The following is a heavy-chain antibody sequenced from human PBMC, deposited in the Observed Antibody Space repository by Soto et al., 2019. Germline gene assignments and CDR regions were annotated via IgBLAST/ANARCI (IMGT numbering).Heavy chain of an antibody. CDR3: ARGVGGHDYYYYYGMDV. CDR2: ISAYNGNT. Sequence: QVQLVQSGAEVKKPGASVKVSCKASGYTFTSYGISWVRQAPGQGLEWMGWISAYNGNTNYAQKLQGRVTMTTDTSTNTAYMELRSLRSDDTAVYYCARGVGGHDYYYYYGMDVWGQGTTVTVSS. D-gene: IGHD5-12*01. CDR1: GYTFTSYG. V-gene: IGHV1-18*01. J-gene: IGHJ6*02.